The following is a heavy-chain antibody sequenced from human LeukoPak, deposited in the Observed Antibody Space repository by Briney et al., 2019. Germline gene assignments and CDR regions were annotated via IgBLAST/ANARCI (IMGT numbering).Heavy chain of an antibody. CDR3: ARGEEQWLEWYFDL. J-gene: IGHJ2*01. V-gene: IGHV4-34*01. D-gene: IGHD6-19*01. Sequence: PSETLSLTCAVYGGHFSGYYWSWIRQPPRKGLEWIGEINHSGSTNYNPPLKSRVTISVDTSKNQFSLKLSSVTAADTAVYHCARGEEQWLEWYFDLWGRGTLVTVSS. CDR2: INHSGST. CDR1: GGHFSGYY.